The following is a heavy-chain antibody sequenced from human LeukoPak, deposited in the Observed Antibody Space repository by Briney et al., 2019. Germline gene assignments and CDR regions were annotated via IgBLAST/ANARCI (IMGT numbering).Heavy chain of an antibody. D-gene: IGHD6-19*01. Sequence: SETLSLTCTVSGGSISSYYWSWIRQPPGKGLEWIGYIYYSGSTNYNPSLKSRVTISVDTSKNQFSLKLSSVTAADTAVYYCARSVSSGWYWAYWGQGTLATVSS. CDR1: GGSISSYY. CDR2: IYYSGST. J-gene: IGHJ4*02. CDR3: ARSVSSGWYWAY. V-gene: IGHV4-59*08.